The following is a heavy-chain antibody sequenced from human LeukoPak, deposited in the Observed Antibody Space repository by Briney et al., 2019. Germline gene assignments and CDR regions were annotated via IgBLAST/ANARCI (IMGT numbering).Heavy chain of an antibody. CDR1: GGSISSYY. J-gene: IGHJ6*03. D-gene: IGHD1-26*01. V-gene: IGHV4-4*07. CDR3: ARDGQWELLAYYYMDV. CDR2: IYTSGST. Sequence: SETLSLTCTVSGGSISSYYWSWIRQPAGKGLEWIGRIYTSGSTNYNPSLKSRVTMSVDTSKNQFSLKLSSVTAADTAVYYCARDGQWELLAYYYMDVWGKGTTVTVSS.